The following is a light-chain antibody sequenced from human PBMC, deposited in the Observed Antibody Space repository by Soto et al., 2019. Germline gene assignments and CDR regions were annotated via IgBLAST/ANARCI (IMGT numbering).Light chain of an antibody. V-gene: IGKV3-20*01. Sequence: EIVLTQSPGTLSLSPGERDTLSCRASQSISSSSLAWYQQKPGQAPRLLIYGASSRATGIPDRFSGSGSGTDCTLTISRLEPEDFAVYYCQQYGSSRFTCGPGTKVDIK. CDR2: GAS. CDR1: QSISSSS. J-gene: IGKJ3*01. CDR3: QQYGSSRFT.